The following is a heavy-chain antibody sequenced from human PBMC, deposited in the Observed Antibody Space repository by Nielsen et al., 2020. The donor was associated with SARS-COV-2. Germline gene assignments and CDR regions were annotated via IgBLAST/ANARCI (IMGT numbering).Heavy chain of an antibody. Sequence: ASVKVSCKASGYTFTSYAMHWVRQAPGQGLEWMGRINPNSGGTNYAQKFQGRVTMTRDTSISTAYMELSRLRSDDTAVYYCATGYSSGWIDYWGQGTLVTVSS. J-gene: IGHJ4*02. V-gene: IGHV1-2*06. CDR3: ATGYSSGWIDY. CDR1: GYTFTSYA. D-gene: IGHD6-19*01. CDR2: INPNSGGT.